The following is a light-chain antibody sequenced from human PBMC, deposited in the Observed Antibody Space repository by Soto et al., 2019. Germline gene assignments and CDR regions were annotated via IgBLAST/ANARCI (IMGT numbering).Light chain of an antibody. V-gene: IGKV1-17*01. CDR3: LQHNSYPYT. CDR2: AAS. Sequence: IRRTQSPSPRSASVAARLPFPSRAGTGIGIDLGWYQQKPGKAPSRLIYAASSLQSGVPSRFSGSGSGTEFTLTISSLQPEDFATYYCLQHNSYPYTFGQGTKLEIK. CDR1: TGIGID. J-gene: IGKJ2*01.